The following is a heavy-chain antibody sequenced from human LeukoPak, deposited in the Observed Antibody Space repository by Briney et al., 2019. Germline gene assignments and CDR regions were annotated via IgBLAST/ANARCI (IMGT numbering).Heavy chain of an antibody. CDR3: ASVYNYGMDV. V-gene: IGHV1-46*01. CDR2: LNPSGGST. CDR1: GYTVTSYC. J-gene: IGHJ6*02. Sequence: GASVKVSCKASGYTVTSYCMHWVRQAPGQGLEWMGILNPSGGSTSYAQKFQGRATLTRATSTSTVYMELSSLRSEDTAVYYCASVYNYGMDVWGQGTTVIVSS.